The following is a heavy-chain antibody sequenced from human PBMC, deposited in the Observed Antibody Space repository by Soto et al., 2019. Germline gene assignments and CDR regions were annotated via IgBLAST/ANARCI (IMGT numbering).Heavy chain of an antibody. J-gene: IGHJ4*02. CDR2: IIPIFGTA. V-gene: IGHV1-69*13. CDR3: ARNSIPEGGPYYYDSSGYYDY. D-gene: IGHD3-22*01. CDR1: GGTFSSYA. Sequence: SVKVSCKASGGTFSSYAISWVRQAPGQGLEWMGGIIPIFGTANYAQKFQGRVAITADESTSTAYMELSSLRSEDTAVYYCARNSIPEGGPYYYDSSGYYDYWGQGTLVTVSS.